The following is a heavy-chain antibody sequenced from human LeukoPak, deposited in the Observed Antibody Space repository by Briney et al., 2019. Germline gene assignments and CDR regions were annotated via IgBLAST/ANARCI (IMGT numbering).Heavy chain of an antibody. D-gene: IGHD6-13*01. V-gene: IGHV3-11*04. CDR3: ARDRGIEAADTFDP. Sequence: GGSLRLSCAASGFRFSDFYMSWIRQAPGKGLEWVSQISSSGNAIYYTDSVKGRFTISRDNGKNSLFLQMNSLRAEDTAVYYSARDRGIEAADTFDPWGQGTLVTVSS. J-gene: IGHJ5*02. CDR2: ISSSGNAI. CDR1: GFRFSDFY.